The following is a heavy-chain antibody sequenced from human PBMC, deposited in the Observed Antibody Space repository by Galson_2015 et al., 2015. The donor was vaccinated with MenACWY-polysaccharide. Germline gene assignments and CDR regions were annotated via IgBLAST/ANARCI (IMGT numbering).Heavy chain of an antibody. V-gene: IGHV3-23*01. D-gene: IGHD3-22*01. Sequence: SLRLSCAASGFTFSSYAMNWVRQTPRKGLEWVSAIRGSGSGTYYADSVKGRFTISRDNSKNTLYLQMNSLRAEDTAVYYCAKDPFALDYYDSSGPYWGQGTLVTVSS. J-gene: IGHJ4*02. CDR1: GFTFSSYA. CDR2: IRGSGSGT. CDR3: AKDPFALDYYDSSGPY.